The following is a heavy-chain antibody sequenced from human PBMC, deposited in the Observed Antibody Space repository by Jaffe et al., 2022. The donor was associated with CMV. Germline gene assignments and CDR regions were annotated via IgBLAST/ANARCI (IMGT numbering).Heavy chain of an antibody. D-gene: IGHD5-18*01. Sequence: EVQLVESGGGLVQPGGSLRLSCAASGFSFVTYAMTWVRQAPGKGLEWVSVITGSGDSTYYADSVKGRFTISRDNSKNTVYLQMSSLRAEDTAIYYCARGGTAIVTYYYYMDVWAKGTTVTVSS. CDR3: ARGGTAIVTYYYYMDV. CDR1: GFSFVTYA. J-gene: IGHJ6*03. V-gene: IGHV3-23*04. CDR2: ITGSGDST.